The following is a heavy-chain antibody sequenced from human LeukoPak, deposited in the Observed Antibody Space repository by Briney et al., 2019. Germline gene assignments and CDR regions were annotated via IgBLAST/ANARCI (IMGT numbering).Heavy chain of an antibody. V-gene: IGHV3-53*01. J-gene: IGHJ4*02. Sequence: GGSLRLSCAASGFTVSGYYMSWVRQAPGKGLEWVSTIYSDGSTYYADSVKGRFIISRDNSKNTLYLQMYSLRAEDTAVYYCARHPPEPYVWGSYRRWYFDYWGQGTLVTVSS. CDR1: GFTVSGYY. D-gene: IGHD3-16*02. CDR3: ARHPPEPYVWGSYRRWYFDY. CDR2: IYSDGST.